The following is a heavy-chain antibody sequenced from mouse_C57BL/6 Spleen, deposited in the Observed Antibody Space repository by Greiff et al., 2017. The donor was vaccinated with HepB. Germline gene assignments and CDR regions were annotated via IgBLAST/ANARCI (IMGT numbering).Heavy chain of an antibody. CDR1: GYSITSGYY. Sequence: EVQLQQSGPGLVKPSQSLSLTCSVTGYSITSGYYWNWIRQFPGNKLEWMGYISYDGSNNYNPSLKNRISITRDTSKNQFFLKLNSVTTEDTATYYCARDRTTVVYFDYWGQGTTLTVSS. CDR3: ARDRTTVVYFDY. J-gene: IGHJ2*01. D-gene: IGHD1-1*01. CDR2: ISYDGSN. V-gene: IGHV3-6*01.